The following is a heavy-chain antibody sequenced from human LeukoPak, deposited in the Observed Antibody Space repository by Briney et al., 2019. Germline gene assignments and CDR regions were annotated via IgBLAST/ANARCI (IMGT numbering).Heavy chain of an antibody. Sequence: PGGSLRPSCAASGFIFSNYGMSWVRQAPGKGLEWVAHIKKDGSERFYMDSVKGRFTISRDNAKNSLHLQMNSLRAEDTGVFYCARGIDYGWFDPWGQGTLVTVSS. V-gene: IGHV3-7*01. CDR3: ARGIDYGWFDP. CDR1: GFIFSNYG. D-gene: IGHD4-17*01. CDR2: IKKDGSER. J-gene: IGHJ5*02.